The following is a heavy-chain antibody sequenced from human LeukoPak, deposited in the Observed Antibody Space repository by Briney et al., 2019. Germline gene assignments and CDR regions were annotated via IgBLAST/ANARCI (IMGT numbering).Heavy chain of an antibody. V-gene: IGHV3-21*01. D-gene: IGHD5/OR15-5a*01. CDR3: AKARPRVSFDY. CDR2: ISSSSYI. Sequence: GGSLRLSCAASGFTFSSYSMNWVRQAPGKGLEWVSSISSSSYIYYADSVKGRFTISRDNAKNSLYLQMNSLRAEDTAVYYCAKARPRVSFDYWGQGTLVTVSS. CDR1: GFTFSSYS. J-gene: IGHJ4*02.